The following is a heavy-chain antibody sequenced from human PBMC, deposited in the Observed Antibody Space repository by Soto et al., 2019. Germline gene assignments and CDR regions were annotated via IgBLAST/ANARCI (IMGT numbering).Heavy chain of an antibody. CDR1: GGSISSYY. CDR2: IFYSGST. CDR3: ASMIGDPVLSFDS. V-gene: IGHV4-59*01. D-gene: IGHD3-10*02. Sequence: QVQLQESGPGLVKPSETLSLTCTVSGGSISSYYWSWIRQPPGKGREWIGFIFYSGSTSYNPSLKRRVTISIDTSEYQFSLKLNSVTAADTAVYYCASMIGDPVLSFDSWGQGTLVAVSS. J-gene: IGHJ5*01.